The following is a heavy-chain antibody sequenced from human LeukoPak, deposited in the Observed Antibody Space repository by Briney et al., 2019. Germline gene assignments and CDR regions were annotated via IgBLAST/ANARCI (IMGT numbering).Heavy chain of an antibody. Sequence: PSETLSLTCTVSGGSISSYYWSWIRQPPGKGLEWIGEINHSGSTNYNPSLKSRVTISVDTSKNQFSLKLSSVTAADTAVYYCARRWYFDWLLSPHNWFDPWGQGTLVTVSS. CDR2: INHSGST. V-gene: IGHV4-34*01. CDR3: ARRWYFDWLLSPHNWFDP. CDR1: GGSISSYY. D-gene: IGHD3-9*01. J-gene: IGHJ5*02.